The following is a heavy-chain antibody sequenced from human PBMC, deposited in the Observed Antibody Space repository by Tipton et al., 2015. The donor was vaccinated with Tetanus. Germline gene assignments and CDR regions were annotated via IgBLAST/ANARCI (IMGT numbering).Heavy chain of an antibody. CDR1: GASINAGGYL. V-gene: IGHV4-31*02. J-gene: IGHJ4*02. Sequence: QLVQSGGGLIQPGGSLRLSCSVSGASINAGGYLWTWVRQHPGKGLEWIGNIYYTARTSYTPSLDSRVYISVNTSNNHFSLRLTSVTAADTAVYYCARGLPREPFYLDYWGQGKQVTVSS. CDR2: IYYTART. CDR3: ARGLPREPFYLDY. D-gene: IGHD1-26*01.